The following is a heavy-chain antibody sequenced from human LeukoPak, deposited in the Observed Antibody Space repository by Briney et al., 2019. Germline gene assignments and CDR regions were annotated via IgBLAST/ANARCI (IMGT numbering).Heavy chain of an antibody. CDR1: GYTFTSYG. D-gene: IGHD3-3*01. Sequence: ASVKVSCKASGYTFTSYGISWVRQAPGQGLEWMGWISAYNGNTNYAQKLQGRVTMTTDTSTSTAYMELRSLRSDDTAVYYCARASDVYYDFWSCYPNLDYLGQGTLVTVS. J-gene: IGHJ4*02. CDR3: ARASDVYYDFWSCYPNLDY. V-gene: IGHV1-18*01. CDR2: ISAYNGNT.